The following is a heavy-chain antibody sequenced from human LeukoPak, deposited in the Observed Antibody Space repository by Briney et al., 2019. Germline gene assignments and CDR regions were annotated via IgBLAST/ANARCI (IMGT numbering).Heavy chain of an antibody. J-gene: IGHJ4*02. CDR3: CGSGWFAGPFGY. V-gene: IGHV4-38-2*02. Sequence: NPSETLSLTCSVSGYSISSGYYWGWIRQPPGKGLEWIGSIYQSGSTYYNPSLNSRVTISVDTSKNQFSLKLTSVTAADTAVYYCCGSGWFAGPFGYWGQGALVAVSS. CDR2: IYQSGST. CDR1: GYSISSGYY. D-gene: IGHD6-19*01.